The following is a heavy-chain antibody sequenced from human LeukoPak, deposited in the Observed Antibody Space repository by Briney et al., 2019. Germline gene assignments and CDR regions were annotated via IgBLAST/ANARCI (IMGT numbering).Heavy chain of an antibody. D-gene: IGHD3-22*01. J-gene: IGHJ4*02. CDR1: GFTFSSYA. V-gene: IGHV3-23*01. Sequence: GGSLRLSCAASGFTFSSYAMSWVRQAPGKGLEWVSAISGSGGSTYYADSVKGRFTISRDNSKNSLYLQMNSLRAEDTAVYYCARVSGYYGPFDYWGQGTLVTVSS. CDR2: ISGSGGST. CDR3: ARVSGYYGPFDY.